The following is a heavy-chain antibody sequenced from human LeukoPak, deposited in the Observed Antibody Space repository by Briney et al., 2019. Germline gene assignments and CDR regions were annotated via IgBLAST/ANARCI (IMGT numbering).Heavy chain of an antibody. J-gene: IGHJ4*02. CDR3: ARDVGARYCSGGSCLYFDY. CDR1: GYTFTTYG. D-gene: IGHD2-15*01. Sequence: ASVKVSCKASGYTFTTYGISWVRQAPGQGLEWMGWSSPYNGNTNYAQKLQGRVTMTTDTSTSTAYMELRSLRSDDTAVYYCARDVGARYCSGGSCLYFDYWGQGTLVTVSS. V-gene: IGHV1-18*01. CDR2: SSPYNGNT.